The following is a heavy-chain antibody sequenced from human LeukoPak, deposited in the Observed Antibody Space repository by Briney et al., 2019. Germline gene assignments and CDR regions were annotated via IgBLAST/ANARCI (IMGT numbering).Heavy chain of an antibody. Sequence: GASVKVSCKASGYTFSGYYMHCVRQAPGQGLEWMGWINPNSGATKFAQKFQGRVSMTRDTSISTAYMELRSLRSDDTAVYYCARPRGYSYAGFDYWGQGTLVTVSS. V-gene: IGHV1-2*02. CDR2: INPNSGAT. CDR1: GYTFSGYY. CDR3: ARPRGYSYAGFDY. D-gene: IGHD5-18*01. J-gene: IGHJ4*02.